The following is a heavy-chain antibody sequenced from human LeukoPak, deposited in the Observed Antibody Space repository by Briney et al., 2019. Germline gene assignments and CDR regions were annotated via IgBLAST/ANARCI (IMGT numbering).Heavy chain of an antibody. CDR1: GGSISSGSYY. Sequence: SQTPSLTCTVSGGSISSGSYYWSWIRQPAGKGLEWIGRIYTSGSTNYNPSLKSRVTISVDTSKNQFSLKLSSVTAADTAVYYCARVGDFWRGYYFDYWGQGTLVTVSS. J-gene: IGHJ4*02. D-gene: IGHD3-3*01. V-gene: IGHV4-61*02. CDR3: ARVGDFWRGYYFDY. CDR2: IYTSGST.